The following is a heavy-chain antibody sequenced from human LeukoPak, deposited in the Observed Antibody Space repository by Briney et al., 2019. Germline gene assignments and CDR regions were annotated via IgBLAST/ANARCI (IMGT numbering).Heavy chain of an antibody. CDR1: GGSISSGGYY. CDR2: IYYSGST. V-gene: IGHV4-31*03. J-gene: IGHJ6*02. CDR3: ARGSYDILTGYYDYYYYYGMDV. Sequence: SQTLSLTCTVSGGSISSGGYYWSWIRQHPGKGLEWIGYIYYSGSTYYNPSLKSRVTISVDTSKYQFSLKLSSVTAADTAVYYCARGSYDILTGYYDYYYYYGMDVWGQGTTVTVSS. D-gene: IGHD3-9*01.